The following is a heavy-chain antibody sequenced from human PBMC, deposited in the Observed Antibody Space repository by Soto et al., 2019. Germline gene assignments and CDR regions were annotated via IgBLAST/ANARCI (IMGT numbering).Heavy chain of an antibody. CDR2: ISYDGNNK. D-gene: IGHD4-17*01. J-gene: IGHJ4*02. CDR1: EFTFSNYA. Sequence: QVQLVESGGGAVQPGGSRRLSCAASEFTFSNYAMHWVRQAPGKGLQWLAVISYDGNNKYYADSVEGRFTISRDNSKNTVYLQMNSLRLEDTAVYYCARGPSYSDSYFVHWGQGTLVTVSS. V-gene: IGHV3-30*03. CDR3: ARGPSYSDSYFVH.